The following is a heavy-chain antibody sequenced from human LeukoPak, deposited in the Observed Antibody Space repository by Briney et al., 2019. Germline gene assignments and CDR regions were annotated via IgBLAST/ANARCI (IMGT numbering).Heavy chain of an antibody. V-gene: IGHV3-48*04. CDR3: ARDYYYDSSGYYTPDDY. D-gene: IGHD3-22*01. Sequence: PGGSLRLSCAASGFTLSSYSMNWVRQAPGKGLEWVSYISRSSSTIYYADSVKGRFTISRDNAKNSLYLQMNSLRAEDTALYYCARDYYYDSSGYYTPDDYWGQGTLVTVSS. CDR1: GFTLSSYS. J-gene: IGHJ4*02. CDR2: ISRSSSTI.